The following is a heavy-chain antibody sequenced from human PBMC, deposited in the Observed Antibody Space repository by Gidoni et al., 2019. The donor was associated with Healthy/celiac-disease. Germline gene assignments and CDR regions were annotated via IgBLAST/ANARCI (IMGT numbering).Heavy chain of an antibody. Sequence: EVQLVESGGGLVQPGGSLRLSCAASGFTFSSYEMNWVRQAPGKGLGWVSYISSSGSTIYYADSVKGRFTISRDNAKNSLYLQMNSLRAEDTAVYYCARLTPPWGDAFDIWGQGTMVTVSS. CDR2: ISSSGSTI. D-gene: IGHD7-27*01. CDR3: ARLTPPWGDAFDI. J-gene: IGHJ3*02. CDR1: GFTFSSYE. V-gene: IGHV3-48*03.